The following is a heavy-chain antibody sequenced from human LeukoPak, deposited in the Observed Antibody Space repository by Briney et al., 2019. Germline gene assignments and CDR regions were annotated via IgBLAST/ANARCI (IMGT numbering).Heavy chain of an antibody. D-gene: IGHD2-15*01. V-gene: IGHV3-23*01. J-gene: IGHJ4*02. CDR3: AKPHTPYCSGGTCYLFDY. Sequence: PGGSLRLSCAASGFTFSSYAMHWVRQAPGKGLEWVSTVSGGSSSTYYADSVKGRLTMSRDNSNNTVYLQMNSLRVDDTAVYYCAKPHTPYCSGGTCYLFDYWGQGTLVTVSS. CDR1: GFTFSSYA. CDR2: VSGGSSST.